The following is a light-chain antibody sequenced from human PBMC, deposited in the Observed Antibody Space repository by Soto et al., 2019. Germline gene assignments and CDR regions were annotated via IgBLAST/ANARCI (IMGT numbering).Light chain of an antibody. CDR2: EGS. V-gene: IGLV2-23*01. CDR1: SSDVGNYNL. Sequence: QSVLTQPASVSGTPGQSITISCTVPSSDVGNYNLVSWYQKHPGKVPKLMNYEGSKRPSGVSHRFSGSQSGNTASLAISGLQAEDESDYYCCSYAGSKTYVFGTGTKVTVL. J-gene: IGLJ1*01. CDR3: CSYAGSKTYV.